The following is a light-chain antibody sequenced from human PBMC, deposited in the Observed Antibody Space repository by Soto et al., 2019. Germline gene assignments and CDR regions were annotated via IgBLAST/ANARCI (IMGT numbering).Light chain of an antibody. CDR1: SSNIGNNY. V-gene: IGLV1-51*01. CDR2: DNT. CDR3: GTWDSSLSVYV. Sequence: QSVLTQPPSVSAAPGQRVTISCSGSSSNIGNNYVSWYQHLPGTAPALLIYDNTQRPSGIPDRFSGSKSGTSATLGITGLQAGDEADYYCGTWDSSLSVYVFGTGTKLTVL. J-gene: IGLJ1*01.